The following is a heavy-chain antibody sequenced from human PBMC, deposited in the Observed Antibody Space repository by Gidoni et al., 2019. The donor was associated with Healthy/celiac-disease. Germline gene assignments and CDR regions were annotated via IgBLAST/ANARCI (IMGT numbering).Heavy chain of an antibody. Sequence: EVQLVESGGGLVQPGGSLRLSCAASGFTFSSYWMHWVRQAPGKGLVWVSRINSDGSSTSYADSVKGRFTISRDNAKNTLYLQMNSLRAEDTAVYYCARVYYDSSPIAYYYYYGMDVWGQGTTVTVSS. CDR2: INSDGSST. D-gene: IGHD3-22*01. CDR1: GFTFSSYW. J-gene: IGHJ6*02. V-gene: IGHV3-74*01. CDR3: ARVYYDSSPIAYYYYYGMDV.